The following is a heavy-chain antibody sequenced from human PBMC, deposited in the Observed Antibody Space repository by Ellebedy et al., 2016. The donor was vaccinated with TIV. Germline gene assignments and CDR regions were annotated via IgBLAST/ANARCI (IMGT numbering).Heavy chain of an antibody. J-gene: IGHJ3*02. Sequence: PGGSLRLSCAASGFTFSSYGMHWVRQAPGKGLEWVAVIWYDGSNKYYADSVKGRFTISRDNSKNTLYLQMNSLRAEDTAVYYCARDHVPMDPVGATFDIWGQGTMVTVSS. D-gene: IGHD1-26*01. V-gene: IGHV3-33*01. CDR3: ARDHVPMDPVGATFDI. CDR2: IWYDGSNK. CDR1: GFTFSSYG.